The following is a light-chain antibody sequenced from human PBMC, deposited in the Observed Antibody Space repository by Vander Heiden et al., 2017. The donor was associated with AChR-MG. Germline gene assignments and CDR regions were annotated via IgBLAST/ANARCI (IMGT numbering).Light chain of an antibody. CDR3: QSYDSSLSGSV. V-gene: IGLV1-40*01. CDR2: GNS. CDR1: SFNIGAGYD. Sequence: QSVLTQPPSVSGAPGQRVTISCTGSSFNIGAGYDVHWYQQLPGRAPKLLIYGNSNRPSGVPDRFSGSKSGTSASLAITGLQAEDEADYYCQSYDSSLSGSVFGGGTKLTGL. J-gene: IGLJ3*02.